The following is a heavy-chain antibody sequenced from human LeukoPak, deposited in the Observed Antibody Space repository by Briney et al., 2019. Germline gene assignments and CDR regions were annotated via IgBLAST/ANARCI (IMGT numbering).Heavy chain of an antibody. Sequence: SETLSLTCTVSGGSVSSCSYYWSWIRQPPGKGLEWIGYIYYSGSTNYNPSLKSRVTISVDTSKNQFSLKLSSVTAADTAVYYCAGSSSWDQLDYWGQGTLVTVSS. CDR3: AGSSSWDQLDY. D-gene: IGHD6-13*01. J-gene: IGHJ4*02. CDR2: IYYSGST. V-gene: IGHV4-61*01. CDR1: GGSVSSCSYY.